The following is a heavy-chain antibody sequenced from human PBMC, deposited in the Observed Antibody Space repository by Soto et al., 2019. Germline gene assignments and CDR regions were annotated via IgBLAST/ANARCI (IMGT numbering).Heavy chain of an antibody. J-gene: IGHJ5*02. V-gene: IGHV4-39*01. D-gene: IGHD6-13*01. CDR3: ARRRSSWYVDP. Sequence: XETLSLTCTVSGGSISSSSDYWGWIRQPPGKGLEWIGSIYYSGSTYYNPSLKSRVTISVDTSKNQFSLKLSSVTAADTAVYYCARRRSSWYVDPWGQGTLVTV. CDR1: GGSISSSSDY. CDR2: IYYSGST.